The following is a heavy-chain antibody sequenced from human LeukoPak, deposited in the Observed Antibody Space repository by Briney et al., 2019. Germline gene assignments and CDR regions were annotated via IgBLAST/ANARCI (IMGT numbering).Heavy chain of an antibody. V-gene: IGHV1-8*01. Sequence: ASVKVSCKPSGYTLTTYDTYWVRHLTGHGLEWMGWMNPRGNTSYAQTFRGRVTMTRNPSIRTAYMEVSGLTSDDTAVYYCARGRSRRLNIFVVIQRSHYLDYWGQGSLVTVSS. D-gene: IGHD3-3*02. CDR1: GYTLTTYD. CDR3: ARGRSRRLNIFVVIQRSHYLDY. CDR2: MNPRGNT. J-gene: IGHJ4*02.